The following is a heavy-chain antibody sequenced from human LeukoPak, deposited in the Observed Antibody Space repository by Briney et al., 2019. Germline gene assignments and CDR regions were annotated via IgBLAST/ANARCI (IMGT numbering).Heavy chain of an antibody. D-gene: IGHD3-22*01. CDR3: VRQRDDSYDSSGHCGD. Sequence: GESLKISCKGSGYSFTTYWIAWVRQMPGKGLEWMGIIYPGDSDTRYSPSFQGQVTISADKSISTAYLQWSSLKASDTATYYCVRQRDDSYDSSGHCGDWGQGTLVTVSS. V-gene: IGHV5-51*01. CDR1: GYSFTTYW. CDR2: IYPGDSDT. J-gene: IGHJ4*02.